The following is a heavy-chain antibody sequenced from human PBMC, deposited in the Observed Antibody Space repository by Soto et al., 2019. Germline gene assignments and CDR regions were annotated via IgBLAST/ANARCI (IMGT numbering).Heavy chain of an antibody. D-gene: IGHD2-15*01. CDR3: ARGRGSMGYCSGGSCFGLGNRNNWFDP. V-gene: IGHV4-34*01. J-gene: IGHJ5*02. CDR2: INHSGRT. Sequence: QVQLQQWGAGLLKPSETLSLSCAVYGGSLSGYYWSWIRQPPGKGLEWCGEINHSGRTNYNPSLKRRVTISVDTSKKQFSLRLSSVTAADTAVYYCARGRGSMGYCSGGSCFGLGNRNNWFDPWGQGTLVTVSS. CDR1: GGSLSGYY.